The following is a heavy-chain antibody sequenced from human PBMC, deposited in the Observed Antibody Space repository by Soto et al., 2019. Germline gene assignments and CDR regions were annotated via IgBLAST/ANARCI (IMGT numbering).Heavy chain of an antibody. V-gene: IGHV4-34*01. CDR3: ARGLRYYGSGSHYGLDV. J-gene: IGHJ6*02. CDR2: INHSGHT. D-gene: IGHD3-10*01. CDR1: GESFSDFY. Sequence: SETLSLTCAASGESFSDFYWSWIRQPPGKGLEWMGEINHSGHTSYNPSLKSRVTISVDTSKNQFSLKLSSVTAADTAVYYCARGLRYYGSGSHYGLDVWGQGTTVTVSS.